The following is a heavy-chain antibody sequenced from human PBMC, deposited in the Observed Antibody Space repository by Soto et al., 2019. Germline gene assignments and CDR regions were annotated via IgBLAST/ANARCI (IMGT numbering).Heavy chain of an antibody. V-gene: IGHV4-39*01. CDR1: GGSISSSSYY. Sequence: QLQLQESGPGLVKPSETLSLTCTVSGGSISSSSYYWGWIRQPPGKGLEWIGSIYYSGSTYYNPSLKSRVTISVDTSKNQFSLKLSSGTAADTAVYYCARQEVRGVIIIDYYGMDVWGQGTTVSVSS. CDR3: ARQEVRGVIIIDYYGMDV. D-gene: IGHD3-10*01. J-gene: IGHJ6*02. CDR2: IYYSGST.